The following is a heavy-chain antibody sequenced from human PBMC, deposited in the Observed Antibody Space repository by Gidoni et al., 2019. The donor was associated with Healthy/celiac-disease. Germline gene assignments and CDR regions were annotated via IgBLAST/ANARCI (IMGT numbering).Heavy chain of an antibody. J-gene: IGHJ4*02. CDR2: ISGSGGST. CDR1: GFPFSSYA. D-gene: IGHD3-10*01. V-gene: IGHV3-23*01. CDR3: AKRFTLLWFGASDY. Sequence: EVQLLESGGGLVQPGGSLRLSCAASGFPFSSYAMSWVRQAPGKGLEWVSAISGSGGSTYYADSVKGRFTISRDNSKNTLYLQMNSLRAEDTAVYYCAKRFTLLWFGASDYWGQGTLVTVSS.